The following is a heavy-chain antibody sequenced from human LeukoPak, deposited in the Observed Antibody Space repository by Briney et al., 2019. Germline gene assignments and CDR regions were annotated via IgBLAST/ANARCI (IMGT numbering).Heavy chain of an antibody. CDR3: ARGIVGATTGWFDP. CDR2: IYHSGST. J-gene: IGHJ5*02. Sequence: SETLSLTCTVSGYSISSGYYWGWIRQPPGKGLEWIGSIYHSGSTYYNPSLKSRVTISVDTSKNQFSLKLSSVTAAGTAVYYCARGIVGATTGWFDPWGQGTLVTVSS. D-gene: IGHD1-26*01. V-gene: IGHV4-38-2*02. CDR1: GYSISSGYY.